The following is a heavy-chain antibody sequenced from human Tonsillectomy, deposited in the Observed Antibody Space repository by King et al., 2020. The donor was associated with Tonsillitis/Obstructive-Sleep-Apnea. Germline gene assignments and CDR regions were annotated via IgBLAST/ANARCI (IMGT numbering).Heavy chain of an antibody. Sequence: VQLQQWGAGLLKPSETLSLTCAVYGGSFSGYYWNWIRQPPGKGLEWIGEINHSGTTNYNPSLKSRVTISVDTSKNQFSLKLGSVTAADTTVYYCARARSSGDYIWGSYRILDYWGQGTLVTVSS. CDR2: INHSGTT. D-gene: IGHD3-16*02. CDR1: GGSFSGYY. J-gene: IGHJ4*02. V-gene: IGHV4-34*01. CDR3: ARARSSGDYIWGSYRILDY.